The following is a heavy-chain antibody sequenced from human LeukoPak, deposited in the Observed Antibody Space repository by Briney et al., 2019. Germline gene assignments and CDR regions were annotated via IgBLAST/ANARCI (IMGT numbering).Heavy chain of an antibody. Sequence: PGGSLRLSCAASGFTFSSYGMSWVRQAPGKGLEWVSSITSPVGRIYYADSLKGRITISRDNARSSLYLQMNSLRAEDTAVYYCATDGRSSGWYGFDYWGLGTLVTVSS. CDR1: GFTFSSYG. J-gene: IGHJ4*02. CDR3: ATDGRSSGWYGFDY. CDR2: ITSPVGRI. V-gene: IGHV3-21*01. D-gene: IGHD6-19*01.